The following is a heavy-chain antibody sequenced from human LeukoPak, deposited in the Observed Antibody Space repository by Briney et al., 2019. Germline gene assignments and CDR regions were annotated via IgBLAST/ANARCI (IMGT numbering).Heavy chain of an antibody. D-gene: IGHD1-26*01. CDR2: ISWNSGSI. Sequence: GGSLRLSCAASGFTFDDYAMHWVRQAPGKGLEWVSGISWNSGSIGYADSVKGRFTISRDNAKNSLYLQMNSLRAEDTALYYCARRRGSYSAFDIWGQGTMVTVSS. CDR3: ARRRGSYSAFDI. CDR1: GFTFDDYA. V-gene: IGHV3-9*01. J-gene: IGHJ3*02.